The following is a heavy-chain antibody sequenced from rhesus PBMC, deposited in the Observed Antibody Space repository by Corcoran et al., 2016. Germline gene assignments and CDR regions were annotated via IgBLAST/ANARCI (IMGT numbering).Heavy chain of an antibody. J-gene: IGHJ4*01. D-gene: IGHD6S26*01. CDR1: GGSVSSRNW. CDR3: AREGSGWSVDY. Sequence: QVQLQESGPGLVKPSETLSLTCAVSGGSVSSRNWWRLLRQPPGQGLEWIGYVSGSSGSTDYNPSLKSRVTISTDTTKNQFSLKLSSVTDADTAVYYCAREGSGWSVDYWGQGVLVTVSS. CDR2: VSGSSGST. V-gene: IGHV4-65*01.